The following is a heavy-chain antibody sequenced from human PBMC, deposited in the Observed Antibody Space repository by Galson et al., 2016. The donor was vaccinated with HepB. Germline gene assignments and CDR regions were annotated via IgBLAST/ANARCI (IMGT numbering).Heavy chain of an antibody. Sequence: LRLSCAASGFTFSSYGMHWVRQAPGKGLEWVAVISYDGSNKYYADSVKGRFTISRDNSKNTLYLQMNSLRAEDTSTYYCVRQDFGYYGGDVWGKGTTVTVSS. CDR1: GFTFSSYG. J-gene: IGHJ6*04. D-gene: IGHD3-10*01. V-gene: IGHV3-30*03. CDR2: ISYDGSNK. CDR3: VRQDFGYYGGDV.